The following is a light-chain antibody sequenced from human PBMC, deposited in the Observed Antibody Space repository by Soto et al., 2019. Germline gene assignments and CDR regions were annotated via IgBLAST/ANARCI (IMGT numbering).Light chain of an antibody. J-gene: IGKJ4*01. CDR1: QSISSN. CDR2: GAS. Sequence: EIVMTQSPATLSVSPGDGATLSCRASQSISSNLAWYQQKPGQAPKLLIYGASTMNTGFPSRFSGSGSGTEFTLTISSLQSEDFAVYYCQQYNDWPLTFGGGTKVEIK. CDR3: QQYNDWPLT. V-gene: IGKV3-15*01.